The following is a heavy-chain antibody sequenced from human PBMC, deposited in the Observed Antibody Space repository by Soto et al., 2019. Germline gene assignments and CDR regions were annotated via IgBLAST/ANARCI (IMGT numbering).Heavy chain of an antibody. D-gene: IGHD1-26*01. J-gene: IGHJ5*02. CDR2: IYYSGST. CDR1: GGSISSSSYY. CDR3: ARHLIRIGVDP. Sequence: QLQLQESGPGLVKPSETLSLTCTVSGGSISSSSYYWGWIRQPPGKGLEWIGSIYYSGSTYYNPSLKSRVTISVDTSKNQFSLKLSSVTAADTAVYYCARHLIRIGVDPWGQGTLVTVSS. V-gene: IGHV4-39*01.